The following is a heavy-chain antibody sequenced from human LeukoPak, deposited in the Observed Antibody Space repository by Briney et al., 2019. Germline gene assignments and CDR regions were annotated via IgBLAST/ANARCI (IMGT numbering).Heavy chain of an antibody. J-gene: IGHJ6*04. V-gene: IGHV3-23*01. D-gene: IGHD2-2*01. CDR3: AIEGAYQLLTWDYYYGMDV. CDR1: GFIFSSYA. CDR2: ISGSGGTT. Sequence: PGASLRLSCAASGFIFSSYAMSWVRLAPGKGLEWVSGISGSGGTTYYADSVKGRFTISRDNSQSTLYLQMNSLRAEDTAVYYCAIEGAYQLLTWDYYYGMDVWGKGTTVTVSS.